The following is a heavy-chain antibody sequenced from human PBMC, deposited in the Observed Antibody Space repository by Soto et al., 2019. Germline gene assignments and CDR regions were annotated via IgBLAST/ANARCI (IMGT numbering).Heavy chain of an antibody. V-gene: IGHV1-8*01. D-gene: IGHD1-1*01. CDR3: ARRAETNGWNGFGADKYYFDF. J-gene: IGHJ4*02. CDR2: MNPNTGNS. Sequence: QVQLVQSGAEVRKPGASVKVSCEASGYTFTSYDIYWVRQATGQGLEWMGWMNPNTGNSAYAQKFQGRVTVTSDTSINTVNMELSSMRSEDTAVYYCARRAETNGWNGFGADKYYFDFWGQGTLVTVSS. CDR1: GYTFTSYD.